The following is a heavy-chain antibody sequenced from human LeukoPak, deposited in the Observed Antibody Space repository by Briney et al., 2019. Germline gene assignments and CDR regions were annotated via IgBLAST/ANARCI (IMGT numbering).Heavy chain of an antibody. CDR3: ARGMYYDILTGPLGFDY. V-gene: IGHV3-74*01. J-gene: IGHJ4*02. CDR2: IHNDGSST. Sequence: GGSLRLSCAASGFTFSRYWMHWVRQAPGAGLVWVSRIHNDGSSTSYADSVKGRFTISRDNAKNTVYLQMNSLRAEDTAVYYCARGMYYDILTGPLGFDYWGQGTLVTVSS. D-gene: IGHD3-9*01. CDR1: GFTFSRYW.